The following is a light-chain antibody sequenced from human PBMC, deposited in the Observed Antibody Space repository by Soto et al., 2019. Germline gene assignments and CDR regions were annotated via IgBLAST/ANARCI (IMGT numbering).Light chain of an antibody. J-gene: IGKJ1*01. V-gene: IGKV3-20*01. CDR3: LQYGSSGT. Sequence: EIFVTQSPGTLSLSPGERATRSCRASQSVSNNYLAWYQQKPGQAPRLLIYGASSRATGIPDRFSGSGSGTDFTLTISRLEPEDFAVYYCLQYGSSGTFGQGTKVDIK. CDR2: GAS. CDR1: QSVSNNY.